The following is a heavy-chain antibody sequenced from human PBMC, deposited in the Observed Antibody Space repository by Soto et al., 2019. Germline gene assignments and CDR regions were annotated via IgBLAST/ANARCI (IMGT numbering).Heavy chain of an antibody. CDR2: LAWDGGSI. J-gene: IGHJ3*01. CDR3: VRDDAFDL. V-gene: IGHV3-9*01. CDR1: GFTFDAYP. Sequence: EVQLVESGGGLVQPGRSLRLSCAAYGFTFDAYPMHWVRQAPGKGLEWVAGLAWDGGSIEYVDSVEGRFTISRDNAKNSLYLQMSSLIDEDTALYYCVRDDAFDLWGQGTQVTVSS.